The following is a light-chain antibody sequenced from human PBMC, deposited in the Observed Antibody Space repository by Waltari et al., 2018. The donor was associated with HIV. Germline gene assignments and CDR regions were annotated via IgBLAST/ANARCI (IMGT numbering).Light chain of an antibody. CDR2: KAS. CDR3: QQDSSDPLT. Sequence: DIQMTQSLSTLSASVGDKIIITCRASQSISNWLAWFQQKPGKAPKLLIYKASNLESGVPSRFSGSGSGTEFTLTINSLQPDDFATYFCQQDSSDPLTFGRGTRVEVK. V-gene: IGKV1-5*03. CDR1: QSISNW. J-gene: IGKJ4*01.